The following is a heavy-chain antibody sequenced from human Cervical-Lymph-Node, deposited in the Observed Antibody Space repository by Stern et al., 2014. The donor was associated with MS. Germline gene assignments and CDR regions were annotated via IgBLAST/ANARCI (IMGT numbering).Heavy chain of an antibody. CDR2: LSYDGSSQ. D-gene: IGHD3-10*01. V-gene: IGHV3-30*03. J-gene: IGHJ6*02. CDR3: ATNRVMVPGKDFFYGLDV. CDR1: GFTFSSYG. Sequence: VQLVESGGGVVQPGRALRLSCAASGFTFSSYGMLWFRQSPGKGLDCGAILSYDGSSQYYADSVKGRFTVSRDNSKNTLYLQMSSLRAEDTAVYYCATNRVMVPGKDFFYGLDVWGQGTTVTVSS.